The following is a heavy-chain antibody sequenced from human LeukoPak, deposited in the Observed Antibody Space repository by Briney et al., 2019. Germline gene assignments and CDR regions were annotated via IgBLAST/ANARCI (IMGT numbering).Heavy chain of an antibody. CDR3: ASVDVVVPADEESNYYYYGMDV. CDR1: GGSISSGNW. V-gene: IGHV4-4*02. CDR2: IYHSGST. D-gene: IGHD2-2*01. J-gene: IGHJ6*04. Sequence: PSGTLSLTCAVSGGSISSGNWWSWVRQPPGMGLEWIGEIYHSGSTNYNPSLKSRVTISVDKSKNQFSLKLSSVTAADTAVYYCASVDVVVPADEESNYYYYGMDVWGKGTTVTVSS.